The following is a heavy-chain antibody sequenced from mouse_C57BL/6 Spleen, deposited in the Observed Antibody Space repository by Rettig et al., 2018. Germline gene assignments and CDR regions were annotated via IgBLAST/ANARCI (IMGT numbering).Heavy chain of an antibody. D-gene: IGHD2-14*01. V-gene: IGHV2-3*01. Sequence: QVQLKESGPGLVAPSQSLSITCTVSGFSLSNYGISWVRQPPGKGLEWLGVIWGDGSTNYHSPLISRLSISKDNSKNQVFLKLNSLKADDTATYYCAGGNWYFDVWGTGTTVTVSS. CDR3: AGGNWYFDV. CDR2: IWGDGST. J-gene: IGHJ1*03. CDR1: GFSLSNYG.